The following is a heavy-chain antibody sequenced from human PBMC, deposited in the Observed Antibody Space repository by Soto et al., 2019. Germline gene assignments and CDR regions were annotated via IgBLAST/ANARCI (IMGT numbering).Heavy chain of an antibody. CDR1: GYTFPSYE. CDR2: IRANNGNT. Sequence: QVQLVQSGPEVKKSGASVKVSCKASGYTFPSYEISWVRQAPGQSLEWMGWIRANNGNTAYAQHFLHRVTMTTDTSTSTVYTEPRSLGSDDTAFYYCARQVGTLDGHFDSLGQGTLVTVYS. J-gene: IGHJ4*02. V-gene: IGHV1-18*04. D-gene: IGHD1-26*01. CDR3: ARQVGTLDGHFDS.